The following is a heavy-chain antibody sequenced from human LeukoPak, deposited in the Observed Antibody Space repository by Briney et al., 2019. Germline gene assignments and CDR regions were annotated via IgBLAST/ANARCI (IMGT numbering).Heavy chain of an antibody. CDR1: GFTFSSYS. V-gene: IGHV3-21*01. Sequence: GGSLRLSCAASGFTFSSYSMNWVRQAPGKGLEWVSSISSSSSYIYYADSVKGRFTISRDNAKNSLYLQINSLRAEDTAVYYCAREAPYSSPAYFDLWGRGTLVTVSS. D-gene: IGHD6-13*01. J-gene: IGHJ2*01. CDR2: ISSSSSYI. CDR3: AREAPYSSPAYFDL.